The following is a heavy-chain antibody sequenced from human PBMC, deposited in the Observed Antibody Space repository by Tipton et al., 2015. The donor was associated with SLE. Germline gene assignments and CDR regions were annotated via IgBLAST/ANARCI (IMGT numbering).Heavy chain of an antibody. CDR1: GGSISSSSYY. Sequence: TLSLTCTVSGGSISSSSYYWGWIRQPPGKGLEWIGSIYYSGSTYYNPSLKSLVTIYVDTAKNQFSLKLSSVTGADTAVYYCAGYPSGWYTGPDSWGQGTLVTVSS. CDR2: IYYSGST. V-gene: IGHV4-39*01. J-gene: IGHJ4*02. CDR3: AGYPSGWYTGPDS. D-gene: IGHD6-19*01.